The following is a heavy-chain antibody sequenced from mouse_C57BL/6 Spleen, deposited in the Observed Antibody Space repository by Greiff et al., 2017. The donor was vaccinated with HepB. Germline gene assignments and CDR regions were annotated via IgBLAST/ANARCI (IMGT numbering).Heavy chain of an antibody. V-gene: IGHV7-1*01. J-gene: IGHJ2*01. CDR2: SRNKANDYTT. CDR1: GFTFSDFY. CDR3: ARDTGGFDY. Sequence: EVKLVESGGGLVQSGRSLRLSCATSGFTFSDFYMEWVRQAPGKGLEWIAASRNKANDYTTEYSASVKGRFIVSRDTSQSILYLQMNALRAEDTAIYYCARDTGGFDYWGRGTTLTVSS.